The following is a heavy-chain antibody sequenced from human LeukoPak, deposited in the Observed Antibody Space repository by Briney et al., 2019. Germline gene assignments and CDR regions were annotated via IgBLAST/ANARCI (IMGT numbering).Heavy chain of an antibody. CDR2: IKDDGSEK. Sequence: PGWSLRLSCAASGFTFSAYTMNWVRQAPGKGLEWVANIKDDGSEKYSVDSVKGRFTISRDNAKNLLYLQMSSLRAEDTAVYYCARARIDYWGQGTLVTVSS. D-gene: IGHD1-14*01. V-gene: IGHV3-7*04. CDR1: GFTFSAYT. CDR3: ARARIDY. J-gene: IGHJ4*02.